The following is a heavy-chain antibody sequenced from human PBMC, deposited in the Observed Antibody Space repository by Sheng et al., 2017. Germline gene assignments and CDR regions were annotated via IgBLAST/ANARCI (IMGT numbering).Heavy chain of an antibody. J-gene: IGHJ1*01. CDR1: GYTFTGYY. D-gene: IGHD3-10*01. V-gene: IGHV1-2*02. CDR2: INPNSGGT. Sequence: QVQLVQSGAEVKKPGASVKVSCKASGYTFTGYYMHWVRQAPGQGLEWMGWINPNSGGTNYAQKFQGRVTMTRDTSISTAYMELSRLRSDDTAVYYCARTMVRGVILVGYFQHWGQGTLVTVSS. CDR3: ARTMVRGVILVGYFQH.